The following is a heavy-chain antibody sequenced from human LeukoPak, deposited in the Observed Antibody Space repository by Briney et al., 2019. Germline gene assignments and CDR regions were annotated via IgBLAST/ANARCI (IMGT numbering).Heavy chain of an antibody. J-gene: IGHJ4*02. V-gene: IGHV1-69*13. CDR2: IIPILGTA. Sequence: ASVKVSCKASGGTLSSYAFTWVRQARGQGLEWMGGIIPILGTANYAQKFQGRVTITADESTSTAYMELSGLRFEDTAVYYCARGVRDYYASGSYHLLFDYWGQGTLVTVSS. CDR3: ARGVRDYYASGSYHLLFDY. CDR1: GGTLSSYA. D-gene: IGHD3-10*01.